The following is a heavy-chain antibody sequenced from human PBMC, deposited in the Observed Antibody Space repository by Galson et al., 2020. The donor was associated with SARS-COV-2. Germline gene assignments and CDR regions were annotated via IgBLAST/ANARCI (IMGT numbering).Heavy chain of an antibody. J-gene: IGHJ3*02. CDR1: GFTFTSSA. D-gene: IGHD6-13*01. Sequence: ASVKVSCKASGFTFTSSAMQWVRQARGQRLEWIGWIVVGSGNTNYAQKFQERVTITRDMSTSTAYMELSSLRSEDTAVYYCAALGPEGAAGIFDIWGQGTMVTVSS. V-gene: IGHV1-58*02. CDR3: AALGPEGAAGIFDI. CDR2: IVVGSGNT.